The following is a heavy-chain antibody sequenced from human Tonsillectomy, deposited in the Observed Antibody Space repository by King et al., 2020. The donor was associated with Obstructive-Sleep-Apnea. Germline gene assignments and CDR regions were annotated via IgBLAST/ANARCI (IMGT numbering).Heavy chain of an antibody. Sequence: VQLVESGGGVVQPGRSLRLSCAASGFTFSSYDMHWVRQAPGKGLEWVAVISYDGSNKYYADSVKGRFTLSRDNSKNTLYLQMNSLRAEDTAVYYCAKEPLYSSGWTSYYYYYGMDVWGQGTPVTVSS. V-gene: IGHV3-30*18. J-gene: IGHJ6*02. CDR1: GFTFSSYD. D-gene: IGHD6-19*01. CDR3: AKEPLYSSGWTSYYYYYGMDV. CDR2: ISYDGSNK.